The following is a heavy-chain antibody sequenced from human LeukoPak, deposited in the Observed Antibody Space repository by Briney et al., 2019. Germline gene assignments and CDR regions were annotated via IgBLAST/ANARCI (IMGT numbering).Heavy chain of an antibody. D-gene: IGHD6-6*01. J-gene: IGHJ4*02. V-gene: IGHV1-2*02. CDR2: ISPDSGAT. CDR1: GYTFTGYY. Sequence: GASVKVFCKASGYTFTGYYMHWVRQAPGQGLEWMGWISPDSGATNYAQNFQGRVTMTRDTSISTAYMELSSLRSDDTAVYFCAREGYSTSSGPLDYWGQGTLVTVSS. CDR3: AREGYSTSSGPLDY.